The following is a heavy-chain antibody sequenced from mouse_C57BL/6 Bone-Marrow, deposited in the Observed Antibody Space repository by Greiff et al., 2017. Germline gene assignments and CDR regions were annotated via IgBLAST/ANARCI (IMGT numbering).Heavy chain of an antibody. Sequence: VQLQQSGPELVKPGASVKISCKASGYAFSSSWMNWVKQRPGKGLEWIGRIYPGDGDTNYNEKFKGKATLTVDTSSSTAYMELHSLTSEDSAVYFCARSQGGPVPGDYWGQGTTLTVSS. V-gene: IGHV1-82*01. J-gene: IGHJ2*01. CDR2: IYPGDGDT. CDR3: ARSQGGPVPGDY. CDR1: GYAFSSSW.